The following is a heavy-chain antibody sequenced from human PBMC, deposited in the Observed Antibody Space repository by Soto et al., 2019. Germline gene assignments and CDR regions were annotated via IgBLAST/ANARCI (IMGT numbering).Heavy chain of an antibody. J-gene: IGHJ4*02. Sequence: QVQLVQSGAEVKKPGASVKVSCKASGYTFNTYDISWVRQATGQGLEWMGWMNPNSGNTGYAQKFQGRVTMTMDTSSSPAYMELTSLRSEDTAMYDCARTLSGWYGYWGQGTLVTVSS. CDR1: GYTFNTYD. D-gene: IGHD6-19*01. V-gene: IGHV1-8*01. CDR3: ARTLSGWYGY. CDR2: MNPNSGNT.